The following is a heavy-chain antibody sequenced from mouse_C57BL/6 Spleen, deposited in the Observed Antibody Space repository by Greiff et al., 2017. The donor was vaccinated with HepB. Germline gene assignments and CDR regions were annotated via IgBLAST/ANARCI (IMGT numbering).Heavy chain of an antibody. V-gene: IGHV14-4*01. CDR2: IDPENGDT. D-gene: IGHD1-1*01. CDR3: TTRSPWFAY. Sequence: EVQLQQSGAELVRPGASVKLSCTASGFNIKDDYMHWVKQRPEQGLEWIGWIDPENGDTEYASKFQGQATITADTSSNTAYLQLSSLTSEDTAVYYCTTRSPWFAYWGQGTLVTVSA. CDR1: GFNIKDDY. J-gene: IGHJ3*01.